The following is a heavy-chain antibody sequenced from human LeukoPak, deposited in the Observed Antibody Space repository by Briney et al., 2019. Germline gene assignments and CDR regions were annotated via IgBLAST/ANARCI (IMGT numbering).Heavy chain of an antibody. CDR2: ISASGGST. Sequence: GGSLRLSCAASGFTFSSYAMNWVRQAPGKGREWVSGISASGGSTYYADSVKGRFTISRDNSKNTLYLQMNSLRAEDTAIYYCAKDATTVVTFFDYWGQGTLVTVSS. V-gene: IGHV3-23*01. CDR1: GFTFSSYA. D-gene: IGHD4-23*01. J-gene: IGHJ4*02. CDR3: AKDATTVVTFFDY.